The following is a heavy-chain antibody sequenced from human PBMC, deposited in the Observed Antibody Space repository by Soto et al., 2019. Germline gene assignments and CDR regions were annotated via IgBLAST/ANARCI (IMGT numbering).Heavy chain of an antibody. CDR1: GFTFTSCA. Sequence: GGSLRLSCAASGFTFTSCAMSWVRQAPGKGLEWVSSISGSGSGGSTYYADSVKGRFTISRGNFKDTLFLQMNSLRAEDTAVYYCAKAPPTYDFPYYFDSWGQGTLVTVSS. D-gene: IGHD3-3*01. CDR2: ISGSGSGGST. J-gene: IGHJ4*02. CDR3: AKAPPTYDFPYYFDS. V-gene: IGHV3-23*01.